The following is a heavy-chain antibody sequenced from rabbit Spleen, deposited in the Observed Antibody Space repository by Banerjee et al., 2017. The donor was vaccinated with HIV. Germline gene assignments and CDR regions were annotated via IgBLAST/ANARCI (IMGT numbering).Heavy chain of an antibody. CDR1: GVSFSDKDV. V-gene: IGHV1S40*01. CDR3: ARDLVAVIGWNFNL. J-gene: IGHJ4*01. D-gene: IGHD1-1*01. CDR2: INIATGKS. Sequence: QSLEESGGDLVKPGTSLSLTCTASGVSFSDKDVMCWVRQAPGKGLEWITCINIATGKSVYASWVSGRFIMSRTSSTTVFLQMTSLTAADTATYFCARDLVAVIGWNFNLWGPGTLVTVS.